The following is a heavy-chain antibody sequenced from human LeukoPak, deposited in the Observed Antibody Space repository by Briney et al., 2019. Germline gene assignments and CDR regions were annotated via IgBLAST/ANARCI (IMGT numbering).Heavy chain of an antibody. CDR1: GYTFTDSY. V-gene: IGHV1-2*02. Sequence: ASVKVSCKATGYTFTDSYMHWVRQPPGQGLEWTGWANPNSGGKNFEQDFKGRVSMTRDTYLNTVYMELSRLRSEDTAVYYCARRPGSACYFWGQGTMVTVSS. D-gene: IGHD3-10*01. CDR2: ANPNSGGK. CDR3: ARRPGSACYF. J-gene: IGHJ3*01.